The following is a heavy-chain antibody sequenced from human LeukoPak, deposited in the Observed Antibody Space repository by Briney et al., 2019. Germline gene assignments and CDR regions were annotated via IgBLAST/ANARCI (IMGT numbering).Heavy chain of an antibody. CDR2: FDPEDGET. D-gene: IGHD5-18*01. CDR1: GYTLTELS. CDR3: ATGRGYSYGYYYYYGMDV. V-gene: IGHV1-24*01. J-gene: IGHJ6*02. Sequence: ASVKVSCKVSGYTLTELSMHWVRQAPGKGLEWMGGFDPEDGETIYAQKFQGRVTMTEDTSTDTAYMELSSLRSEDTAVYYCATGRGYSYGYYYYYGMDVWGQGTTVTVSS.